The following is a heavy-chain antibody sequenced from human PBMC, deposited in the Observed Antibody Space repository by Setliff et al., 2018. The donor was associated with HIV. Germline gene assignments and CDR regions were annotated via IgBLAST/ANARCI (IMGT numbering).Heavy chain of an antibody. Sequence: PSETLSLTCIVSSGSITSSNYYWGWIRQPPGKGLEWIGSIFYSGSPYYTPSLKSRVTISVDTSKSQFSLKLSSVTAADTAVYYCARDSRRTMIIVGFDYWGQGTLVTVSS. D-gene: IGHD3-22*01. CDR1: SGSITSSNYY. V-gene: IGHV4-39*07. CDR3: ARDSRRTMIIVGFDY. CDR2: IFYSGSP. J-gene: IGHJ4*02.